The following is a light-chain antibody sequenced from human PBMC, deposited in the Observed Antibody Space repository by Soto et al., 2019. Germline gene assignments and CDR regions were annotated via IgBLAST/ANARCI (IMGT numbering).Light chain of an antibody. CDR3: SSFSSGSTL. CDR1: SSDVGGYNF. V-gene: IGLV2-14*01. J-gene: IGLJ1*01. Sequence: QSVLTQPASVSGSPGQSITISCTGTSSDVGGYNFVSWYQQHPGKAPKLVIYEVTSRPSGVSNRFSGSKSGNTASLTISGLQAEDEADYYCSSFSSGSTLFGTGTKLTVL. CDR2: EVT.